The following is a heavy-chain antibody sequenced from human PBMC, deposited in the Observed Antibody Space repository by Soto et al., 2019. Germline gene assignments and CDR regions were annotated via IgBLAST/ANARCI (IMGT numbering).Heavy chain of an antibody. Sequence: EVQLLESGGGLVQRGGSLRLSCAASGFPFSSYVMSWVRQAPGKGLEWVSGISGGGSNTFYADSVKGRFTISRDNSKNTLLLLTNSLGAEDTSVYYCAKDSNKYSSSLRGRYFDYWGQGIGVTGSS. CDR1: GFPFSSYV. J-gene: IGHJ4*02. D-gene: IGHD4-4*01. CDR3: AKDSNKYSSSLRGRYFDY. CDR2: ISGGGSNT. V-gene: IGHV3-23*01.